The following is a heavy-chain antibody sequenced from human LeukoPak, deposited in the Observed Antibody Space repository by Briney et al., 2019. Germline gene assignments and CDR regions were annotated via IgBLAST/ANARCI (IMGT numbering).Heavy chain of an antibody. J-gene: IGHJ4*02. CDR1: GGSISSYY. V-gene: IGHV4-59*12. Sequence: PSETLSLTCTVSGGSISSYYWSWIRQPPGKGLEWIGYIYYSGSTNYNPSLKSRVTISVDTSKNQFSLKLSSVTAADTAVYYCARDLGYSSSSLLYYFDYWGGVRFDYWGQGTLVTVSS. CDR2: IYYSGST. CDR3: ARDLGYSSSSLLYYFDYWGGVRFDY. D-gene: IGHD6-6*01.